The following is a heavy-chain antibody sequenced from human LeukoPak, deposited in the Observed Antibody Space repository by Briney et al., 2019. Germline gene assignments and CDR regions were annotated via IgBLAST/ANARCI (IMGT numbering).Heavy chain of an antibody. CDR3: ARESIGTSYYYYGMDV. CDR2: IYYSGST. D-gene: IGHD2-21*01. V-gene: IGHV4-39*02. Sequence: SETLSLTCTVSGGPISSSSYYWGWIRQPPGKGLEWIGSIYYSGSTYYNPSLKSRVTISVDTSKNQFSLKLSSVTAADTAVYYCARESIGTSYYYYGMDVWGQGTTVTVSS. CDR1: GGPISSSSYY. J-gene: IGHJ6*02.